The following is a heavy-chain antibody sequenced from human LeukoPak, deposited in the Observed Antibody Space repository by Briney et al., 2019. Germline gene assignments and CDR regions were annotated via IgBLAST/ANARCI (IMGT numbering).Heavy chain of an antibody. D-gene: IGHD5-18*01. CDR2: IIPIFGTA. CDR3: ARGKLPYSALTFDY. J-gene: IGHJ4*02. CDR1: GGTFSSYA. V-gene: IGHV1-69*05. Sequence: SVKVSCKASGGTFSSYAISWVRQAPGQGLEWMGGIIPIFGTANYAQKFQGRVTITTDESTSTAYMELSSLRSEDTAVYYCARGKLPYSALTFDYWGQGTLVTVSS.